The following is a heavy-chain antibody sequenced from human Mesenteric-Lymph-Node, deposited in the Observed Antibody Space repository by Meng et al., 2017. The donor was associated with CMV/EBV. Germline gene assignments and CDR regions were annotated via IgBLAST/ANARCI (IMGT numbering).Heavy chain of an antibody. V-gene: IGHV1-69*10. J-gene: IGHJ4*02. CDR1: GGTFNNYA. CDR3: ARVNGVAARPDY. CDR2: IIPTLGIA. D-gene: IGHD6-6*01. Sequence: SVKVSCQASGGTFNNYAITWVRQAPGHGLEWMGGIIPTLGIASNAQKLQGRVTMTTDTSTSTAYMELRSLRSDDTAVYYCARVNGVAARPDYWGQGTLVTVSS.